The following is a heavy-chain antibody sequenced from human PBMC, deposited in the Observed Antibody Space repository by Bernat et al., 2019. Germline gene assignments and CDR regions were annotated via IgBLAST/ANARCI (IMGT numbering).Heavy chain of an antibody. V-gene: IGHV3-15*01. CDR3: TTDPLSPYYDPAEDWFDP. CDR2: IKSKTDGGTT. Sequence: EVQLVESGGGLVKPGGSLRLSCAASGFTFSNAWMSWVRQAPGKGLEWVGRIKSKTDGGTTDYAAPVKGRFTISRDDSKNTLYLQMNSLKTEDTAVYYCTTDPLSPYYDPAEDWFDPWGQGTLVTVSS. D-gene: IGHD3-22*01. J-gene: IGHJ5*02. CDR1: GFTFSNAW.